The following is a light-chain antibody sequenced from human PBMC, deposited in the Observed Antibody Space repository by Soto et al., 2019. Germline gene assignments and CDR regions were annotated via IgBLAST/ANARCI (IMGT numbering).Light chain of an antibody. J-gene: IGKJ1*01. CDR1: RGVGIN. Sequence: VMTQSPATLSVSAGERATLCCRASRGVGINLVWCQQGPGQGPRLLIYGGSTRATGIPARFSGGGSGTEFTLTISTLEPADFAVHYCQHYGSSRTSGQGTKVDIK. CDR2: GGS. CDR3: QHYGSSRT. V-gene: IGKV3-15*01.